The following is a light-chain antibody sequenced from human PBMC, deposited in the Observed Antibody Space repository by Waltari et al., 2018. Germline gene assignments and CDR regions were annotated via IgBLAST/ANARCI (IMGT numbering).Light chain of an antibody. Sequence: EIVMTQSPATLSVSPGEGATLSCRASQSVTTKLAWYQLKPGQAPRLLIYDASSRAPGIPARFSGSGFGTEFTLTISGLQSEDFAVYYCQQYHNWPPWTFGRGTKVEIK. V-gene: IGKV3D-15*01. CDR2: DAS. J-gene: IGKJ1*01. CDR1: QSVTTK. CDR3: QQYHNWPPWT.